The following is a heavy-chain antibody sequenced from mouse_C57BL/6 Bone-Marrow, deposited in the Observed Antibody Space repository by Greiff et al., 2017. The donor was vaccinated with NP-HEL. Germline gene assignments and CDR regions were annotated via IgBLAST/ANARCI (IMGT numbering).Heavy chain of an antibody. Sequence: QVQLQQSGAELARPGASVKLSCKASGYTFTSYGISWVKQRTGKGLEWIGEIYPRSSNTSYNEQFNGKATLTADKSSSTAYMELSNLTSEDSAVYFCANYYYRYYFVDWGQGTTLTVSS. V-gene: IGHV1-81*01. D-gene: IGHD1-1*01. J-gene: IGHJ2*01. CDR1: GYTFTSYG. CDR2: IYPRSSNT. CDR3: ANYYYRYYFVD.